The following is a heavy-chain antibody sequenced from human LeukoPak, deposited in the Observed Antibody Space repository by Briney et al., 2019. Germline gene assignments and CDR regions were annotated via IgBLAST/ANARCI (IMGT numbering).Heavy chain of an antibody. CDR3: AKDSGALADGLGYFQH. J-gene: IGHJ1*01. CDR2: ISGSGGNT. Sequence: PGRSLRLSCAASGFTFSSYAMRWVRQAPGKGLEWVSGISGSGGNTYYADSVKGRFTISRDNSKNTLYLQMNSLRAEDTAVYYCAKDSGALADGLGYFQHWGQGTLVTVSS. CDR1: GFTFSSYA. D-gene: IGHD6-19*01. V-gene: IGHV3-23*01.